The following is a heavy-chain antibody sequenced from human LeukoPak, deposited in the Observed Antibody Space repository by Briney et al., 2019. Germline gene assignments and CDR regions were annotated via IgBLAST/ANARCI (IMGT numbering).Heavy chain of an antibody. CDR1: GYSFATYW. J-gene: IGHJ3*02. D-gene: IGHD2-21*01. V-gene: IGHV5-51*01. CDR2: IYPGDSDS. Sequence: GESLKISCQGSGYSFATYWIGWVRQMPGKGLEWIGIIYPGDSDSRYSPSFQGQVIISADKSISTAYLQWSSLKASDTAMYYCASLRSYSDAFDIWGQGTMVTVSS. CDR3: ASLRSYSDAFDI.